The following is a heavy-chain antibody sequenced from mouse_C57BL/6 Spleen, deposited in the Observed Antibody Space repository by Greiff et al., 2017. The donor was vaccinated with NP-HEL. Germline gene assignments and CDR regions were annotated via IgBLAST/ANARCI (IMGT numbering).Heavy chain of an antibody. CDR2: INPSSGYT. CDR1: GYTFTSYW. D-gene: IGHD2-4*01. CDR3: ARGYYDYEAWFAY. V-gene: IGHV1-7*01. J-gene: IGHJ3*01. Sequence: LVESGAELAKPGASVKLSCKASGYTFTSYWMHWVKQRPGQGLEWIGYINPSSGYTKYNQKFKDKATLTADKSSSTAYMQLSSLTYEDSAVYYCARGYYDYEAWFAYWGQGTLVTVSA.